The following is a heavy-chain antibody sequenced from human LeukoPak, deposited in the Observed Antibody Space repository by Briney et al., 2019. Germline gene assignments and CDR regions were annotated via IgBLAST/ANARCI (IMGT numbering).Heavy chain of an antibody. CDR3: AKDERSFFGGNFDY. CDR2: ISGSGGST. Sequence: GGSLRLPCAASGFTFSSYAMSWVRQAPGKGLEWVSAISGSGGSTYYADSVKGRFTISRDNSKNTLYLQMNSLRAEDTAVYYCAKDERSFFGGNFDYWGQGTLVTVSS. V-gene: IGHV3-23*01. CDR1: GFTFSSYA. J-gene: IGHJ4*02. D-gene: IGHD3-10*01.